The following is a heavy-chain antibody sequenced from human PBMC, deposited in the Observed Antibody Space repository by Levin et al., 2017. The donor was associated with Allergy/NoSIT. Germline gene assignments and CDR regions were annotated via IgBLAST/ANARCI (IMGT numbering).Heavy chain of an antibody. D-gene: IGHD4-17*01. CDR3: AVFSLRYGAFDI. CDR2: ISHRGFT. Sequence: SETLSLTCAVYGGSFGGYYRSWIRQSPGKGLEWIGEISHRGFTTYNPSLESRVTMSVDTSRNQFSVRLNSVTAADTAMYYCAVFSLRYGAFDIWGQGTMVTVSS. CDR1: GGSFGGYY. V-gene: IGHV4-34*01. J-gene: IGHJ3*02.